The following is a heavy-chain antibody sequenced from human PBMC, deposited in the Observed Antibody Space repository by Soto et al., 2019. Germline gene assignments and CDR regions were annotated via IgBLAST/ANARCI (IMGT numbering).Heavy chain of an antibody. J-gene: IGHJ4*02. CDR3: ARSFNDWNTCFDY. CDR1: GFSVPDHY. V-gene: IGHV3-53*01. Sequence: LRLSCAASGFSVPDHYMTWIRQAPGKGLKRVSVLYTGGSAYYGDSVKGRFTISRDSSTNTLYLQMNSLKVGDTAFYFCARSFNDWNTCFDYWSEGTLVTVSS. D-gene: IGHD1-1*01. CDR2: LYTGGSA.